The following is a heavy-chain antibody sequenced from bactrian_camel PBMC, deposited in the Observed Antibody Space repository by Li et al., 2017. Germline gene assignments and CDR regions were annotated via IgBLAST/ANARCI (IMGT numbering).Heavy chain of an antibody. J-gene: IGHJ6*01. CDR3: ANLILASYNTNWDRPGY. V-gene: IGHV3S31*01. D-gene: IGHD8*01. Sequence: DVQLVESGGGLVLPGGSLRLSCVASGSTFSNYAMNWVRQAPGKGLEWVSGIRSGAGSTYYADSVKGRFTIARDNAKNTLYLQLNSLKTEDTAMYYCANLILASYNTNWDRPGYWGQGTQVTVS. CDR2: IRSGAGST. CDR1: GSTFSNYA.